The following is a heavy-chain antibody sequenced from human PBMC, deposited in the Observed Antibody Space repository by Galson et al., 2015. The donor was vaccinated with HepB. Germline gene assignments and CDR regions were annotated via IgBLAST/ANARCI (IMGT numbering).Heavy chain of an antibody. CDR1: GFTFSSYA. V-gene: IGHV3-23*01. CDR3: AKMAGNCGSPSCWYFDY. Sequence: SLRLSCAASGFTFSSYAMSWVRQAPGKGLEWVSTTNFNGGSTFYADFVKGRFTISRDNSKGTLYLQMNSLRAEDTAVFYCAKMAGNCGSPSCWYFDYWGQGTMVTVSS. D-gene: IGHD2-2*01. J-gene: IGHJ4*03. CDR2: TNFNGGST.